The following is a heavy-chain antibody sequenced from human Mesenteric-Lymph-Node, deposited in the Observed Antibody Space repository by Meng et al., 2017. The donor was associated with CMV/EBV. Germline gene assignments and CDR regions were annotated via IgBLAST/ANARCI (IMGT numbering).Heavy chain of an antibody. CDR1: GITFSSYA. D-gene: IGHD6-13*01. V-gene: IGHV3-23*01. Sequence: GGSLRLSCAASGITFSSYAMSWVRQAPGKGLEWVSTITGSGGSTYYADSVKGRFTISRDNSKNTLFLQMNSLTAEDTAIFYCARDGEIAAHQFDYWGQGTLVTVSS. CDR3: ARDGEIAAHQFDY. CDR2: ITGSGGST. J-gene: IGHJ4*02.